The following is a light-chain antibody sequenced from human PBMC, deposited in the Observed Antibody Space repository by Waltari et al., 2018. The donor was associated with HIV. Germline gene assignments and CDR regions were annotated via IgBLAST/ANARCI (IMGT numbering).Light chain of an antibody. CDR1: RSLLHSNGYNY. CDR3: MQALQSPLFT. J-gene: IGKJ3*01. CDR2: LGS. Sequence: DIVMTQSPLSLPVTPGEPASIPCRSSRSLLHSNGYNYLDWYLQKPGQSPRLLIYLGSNRASGVPDRFSGSGSGTDFTLKISRVEAEDVGVYYCMQALQSPLFTFGPGTKVDIK. V-gene: IGKV2-28*01.